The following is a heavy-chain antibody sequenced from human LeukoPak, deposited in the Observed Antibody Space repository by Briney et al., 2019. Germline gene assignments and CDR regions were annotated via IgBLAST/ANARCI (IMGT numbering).Heavy chain of an antibody. CDR1: GFTFSSYG. CDR2: IWYDGSNK. D-gene: IGHD6-13*01. V-gene: IGHV3-30*02. Sequence: GGSLRLSCAASGFTFSSYGMHWVRQAPGKGLEWVAVIWYDGSNKYYADSVKGRFTISRDNSKNTLYLQMNSLRAEDTAVYYCAKGIAAAGTFYFDYWGQGTLVTVSS. CDR3: AKGIAAAGTFYFDY. J-gene: IGHJ4*02.